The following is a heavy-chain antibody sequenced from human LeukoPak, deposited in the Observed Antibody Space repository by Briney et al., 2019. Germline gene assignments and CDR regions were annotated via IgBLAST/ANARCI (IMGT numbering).Heavy chain of an antibody. V-gene: IGHV1-24*01. D-gene: IGHD1-26*01. CDR2: FDPEDGET. CDR3: ATAAGATDAFDI. Sequence: ASVKVSCKVSGYTLTELSMHWVRQAPGKGREGMGGFDPEDGETIYAQKFQGRVTMTEDTSTDTAYMELSSLRSEDTAVYYCATAAGATDAFDIWGQGTMVTVSS. J-gene: IGHJ3*02. CDR1: GYTLTELS.